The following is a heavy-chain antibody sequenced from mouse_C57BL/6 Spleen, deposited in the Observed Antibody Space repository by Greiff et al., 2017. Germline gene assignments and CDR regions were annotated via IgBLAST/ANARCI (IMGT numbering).Heavy chain of an antibody. D-gene: IGHD6-2*01. CDR2: IDPGDGDT. Sequence: VQLQQSGAELVKPGASVKLSCTASGFNIKDYYMHWVKQRTEQGLEWIGRIDPGDGDTKYNPKFKGKATLTGDTSSNTAYLRLRSLTSEAAAVYYRARNSVCGEIDYWGQGTSVTVSS. J-gene: IGHJ4*01. CDR3: ARNSVCGEIDY. CDR1: GFNIKDYY. V-gene: IGHV14-2*01.